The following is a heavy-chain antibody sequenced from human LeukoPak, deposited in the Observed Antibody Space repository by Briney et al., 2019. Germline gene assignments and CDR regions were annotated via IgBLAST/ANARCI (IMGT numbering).Heavy chain of an antibody. CDR1: GFTFSDEY. CDR3: ARSRGAGPGGYFDY. J-gene: IGHJ4*02. V-gene: IGHV3-11*03. Sequence: GGSLRLSCAASGFTFSDEYMSWIRQAPGKGLEWVSYISNSGSYTNYADSVKGRFTISRDNAKNSLYLQMNSLRAEDTAVYYCARSRGAGPGGYFDYWGQGTLITVST. CDR2: ISNSGSYT. D-gene: IGHD6-19*01.